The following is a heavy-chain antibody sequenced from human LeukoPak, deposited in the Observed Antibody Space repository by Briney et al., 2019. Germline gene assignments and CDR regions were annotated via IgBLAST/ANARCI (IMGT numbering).Heavy chain of an antibody. D-gene: IGHD3-9*01. V-gene: IGHV4-39*07. CDR3: ARGLRYFDWIKHPEGALYFDI. CDR2: INHSGST. Sequence: SETLSLTCTVSGGSISSSKYYWSWIRQPPGKGLEWIGEINHSGSTNYNPSLKSRVTISVDTSKNQFSLKLSSVTAADTAVYYCARGLRYFDWIKHPEGALYFDIWGQGTMVTVSS. J-gene: IGHJ3*02. CDR1: GGSISSSKYY.